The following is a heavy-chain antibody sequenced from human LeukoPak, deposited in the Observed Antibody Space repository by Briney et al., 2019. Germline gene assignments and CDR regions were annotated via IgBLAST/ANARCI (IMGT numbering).Heavy chain of an antibody. CDR2: IRSKANSYAT. CDR3: TRLNPTYWYFDL. CDR1: GFTFSGSA. J-gene: IGHJ2*01. D-gene: IGHD1-14*01. Sequence: GGSLRLSYAASGFTFSGSAMHWVRQASGKGLEWVGRIRSKANSYATAYAASVKGRFTISRDDSKNTAYLQMNSLKTEDTAVYYCTRLNPTYWYFDLWGRGTLVTVSS. V-gene: IGHV3-73*01.